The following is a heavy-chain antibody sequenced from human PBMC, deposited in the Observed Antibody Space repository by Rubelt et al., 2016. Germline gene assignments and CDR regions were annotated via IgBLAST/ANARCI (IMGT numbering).Heavy chain of an antibody. V-gene: IGHV3-48*02. Sequence: EVQLVESGGGVIQPGGSLRLSCAASSFRFYDFGMHWVRQAPGKGLEWISYITSSSGAIHYVDSVKGRFTISRDNAKSSLYLQMNRLRDEDTAVYYCASGLSSPDDYRGQGTLVTVSS. CDR2: ITSSSGAI. CDR1: SFRFYDFG. J-gene: IGHJ4*02. D-gene: IGHD6-13*01. CDR3: ASGLSSPDDY.